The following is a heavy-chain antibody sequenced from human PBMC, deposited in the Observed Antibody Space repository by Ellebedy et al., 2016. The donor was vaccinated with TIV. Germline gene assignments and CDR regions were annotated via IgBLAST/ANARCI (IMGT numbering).Heavy chain of an antibody. V-gene: IGHV3-21*04. Sequence: GESLKISCAASGFTFSSYSMNWVRQAPGKGLEWVSSISSSSSYIYYADSVKGRFTISRDNPKNTLYLQMNGLRADDTAVYYCAKDKGWGLRIGYYHYYGMDVWGQGTTVTVFS. CDR2: ISSSSSYI. CDR3: AKDKGWGLRIGYYHYYGMDV. CDR1: GFTFSSYS. J-gene: IGHJ6*02. D-gene: IGHD4-17*01.